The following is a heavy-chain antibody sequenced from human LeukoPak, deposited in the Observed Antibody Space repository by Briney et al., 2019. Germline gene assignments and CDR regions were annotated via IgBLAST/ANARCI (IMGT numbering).Heavy chain of an antibody. V-gene: IGHV4-59*12. CDR2: IYYSGST. D-gene: IGHD2-2*01. J-gene: IGHJ4*02. CDR1: GGSFSGYY. Sequence: SETLSLTCAVYGGSFSGYYWSWIRQPPGKGLEWIGYIYYSGSTNYNPSLKSRVTISVDTSKNQFSLKLSSVTAADTAVYYCAIFPALSHCSSTSCHDYWGQGTLVTVSS. CDR3: AIFPALSHCSSTSCHDY.